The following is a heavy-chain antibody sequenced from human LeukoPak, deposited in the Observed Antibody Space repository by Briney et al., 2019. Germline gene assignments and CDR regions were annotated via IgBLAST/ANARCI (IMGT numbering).Heavy chain of an antibody. CDR3: AREGIVATLDY. J-gene: IGHJ4*02. CDR1: GFSFSNYG. CDR2: IWYDGVNK. Sequence: GGSLRLSCAASGFSFSNYGMHWVRQAPGKGLEWVAVIWYDGVNKYYADSVKGRFTISRDMPKNTLYLQMNSLRAEDTAVYYCAREGIVATLDYWGQGTLVTVSS. D-gene: IGHD5-12*01. V-gene: IGHV3-33*01.